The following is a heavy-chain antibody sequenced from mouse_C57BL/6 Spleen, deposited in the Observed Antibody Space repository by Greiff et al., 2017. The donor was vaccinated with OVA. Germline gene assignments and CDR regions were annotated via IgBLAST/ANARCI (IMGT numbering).Heavy chain of an antibody. CDR3: ARSYYSNFPYAMDY. J-gene: IGHJ4*01. Sequence: LQQPGAELVKPGASVKLSCKASGYTFTSYWMHWVKQRPGQGPAWIGMIHPNSGSTNYNEKFKSKATLTVDKSSSTAYMQLSSLTSEDSAVYYCARSYYSNFPYAMDYWGQGTSVTVSS. V-gene: IGHV1-64*01. CDR2: IHPNSGST. D-gene: IGHD2-5*01. CDR1: GYTFTSYW.